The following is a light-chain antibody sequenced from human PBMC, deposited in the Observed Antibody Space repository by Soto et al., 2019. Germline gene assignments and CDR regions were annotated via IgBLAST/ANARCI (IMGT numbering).Light chain of an antibody. V-gene: IGKV1-33*01. J-gene: IGKJ4*01. CDR2: DAS. CDR3: LQFHNLPT. Sequence: IQMTQSPSALSTSVGYRVTITLEASQDISNYLNWYQHKPGKAPKILIYDASTLETGVPSRFSGSGSGTDFTFTISSLQPEDIATYYCLQFHNLPTFGGGTKVDIK. CDR1: QDISNY.